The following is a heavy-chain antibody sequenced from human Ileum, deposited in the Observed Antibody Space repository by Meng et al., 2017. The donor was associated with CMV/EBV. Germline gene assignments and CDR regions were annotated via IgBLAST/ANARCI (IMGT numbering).Heavy chain of an antibody. Sequence: QITLKESGPTRVKPTKTLTLNCSFSGFSPSTRGEGVGWIRQPPGKALEWLALIYRGDDKRYSPSLNSRLTIAKDTSKNEVVLTLTNMGPIDTGTYYCAHFVGGYYPSRPDYWGQGTLVTVSS. CDR3: AHFVGGYYPSRPDY. V-gene: IGHV2-5*02. CDR2: IYRGDDK. D-gene: IGHD1-26*01. CDR1: GFSPSTRGEG. J-gene: IGHJ4*02.